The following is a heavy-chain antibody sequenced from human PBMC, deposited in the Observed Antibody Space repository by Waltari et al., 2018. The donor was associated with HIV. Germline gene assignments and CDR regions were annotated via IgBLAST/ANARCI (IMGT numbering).Heavy chain of an antibody. CDR2: IKTKGCVGAT. J-gene: IGHJ4*02. V-gene: IGHV3-15*01. D-gene: IGHD3-10*01. CDR3: TSEEDYGSGSHFDY. CDR1: GFTLNSVW. Sequence: EVQLVESGGDLLKPGGCLRLSCAASGFTLNSVWMSWVRQAPGKGLGWVGRIKTKGCVGATDYAAAVKGRFTISRDDSKNTVYLQMNSLKIEDTAVYYCTSEEDYGSGSHFDYWGQGTLVTVSS.